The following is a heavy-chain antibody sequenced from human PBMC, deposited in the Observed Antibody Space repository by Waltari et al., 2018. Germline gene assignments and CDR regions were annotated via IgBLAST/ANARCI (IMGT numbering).Heavy chain of an antibody. D-gene: IGHD6-19*01. CDR3: ATAPSEWSNGWYGDY. V-gene: IGHV1-69-2*01. CDR1: GYTFTDYY. CDR2: VDPEDGET. J-gene: IGHJ4*02. Sequence: GYTFTDYYMHWVQQAPGKGLEWMGLVDPEDGETIYAEKFQGRVTITADTSTDTAYMELSSLRSEDTAVYYCATAPSEWSNGWYGDYWGQGTLVTVSS.